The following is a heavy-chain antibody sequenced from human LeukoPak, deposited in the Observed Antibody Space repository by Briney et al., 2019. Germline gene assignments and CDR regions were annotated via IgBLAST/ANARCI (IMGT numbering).Heavy chain of an antibody. CDR3: ARTRITMIVGLASRFDY. CDR1: GFTFSSYW. CDR2: IKQDGSEK. V-gene: IGHV3-7*01. J-gene: IGHJ4*02. Sequence: GGSLRLSCAASGFTFSSYWMSWVRQAPGKGLEWVANIKQDGSEKYYVDSVKGRFTISRDNAKNSLYLQMNSLRAEDTAVYYCARTRITMIVGLASRFDYWGQGTLVTASS. D-gene: IGHD3-22*01.